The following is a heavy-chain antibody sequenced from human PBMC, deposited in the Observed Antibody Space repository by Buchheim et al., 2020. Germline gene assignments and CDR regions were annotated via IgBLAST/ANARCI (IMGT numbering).Heavy chain of an antibody. CDR1: GFIFSRFG. CDR3: AAPQTSYYYYYIGV. CDR2: ISHDGSKK. V-gene: IGHV3-30*03. J-gene: IGHJ6*03. Sequence: QVQLVESGGGVVQPGRSLRLSCAVSGFIFSRFGMNWVRQTPGKGLEWVAFISHDGSKKDYADSVKGRFTISRDNSKNTLFLQMNSLRPEDTAKYYCAAPQTSYYYYYIGVWGNGTT.